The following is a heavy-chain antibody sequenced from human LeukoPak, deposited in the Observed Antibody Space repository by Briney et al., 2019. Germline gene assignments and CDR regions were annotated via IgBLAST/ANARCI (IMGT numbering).Heavy chain of an antibody. V-gene: IGHV3-11*04. CDR1: GFTVSDYY. Sequence: GGSLRLSCAASGFTVSDYYMSWIRQAPGKGLEWVSYISSSGSTIYYADSVRGRFTISRDNAKNSLYLQMNSLRAEDTAVYYCARMDYYDSSGYPPVDIWGQGTMVTVSS. CDR3: ARMDYYDSSGYPPVDI. J-gene: IGHJ3*02. D-gene: IGHD3-22*01. CDR2: ISSSGSTI.